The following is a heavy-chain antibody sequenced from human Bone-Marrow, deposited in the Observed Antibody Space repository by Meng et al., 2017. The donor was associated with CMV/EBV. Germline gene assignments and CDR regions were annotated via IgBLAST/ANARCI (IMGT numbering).Heavy chain of an antibody. CDR3: ARDRDFGVVKGVNWYFDL. CDR2: ISSSSSDI. D-gene: IGHD3-3*01. V-gene: IGHV3-21*01. Sequence: GESLKICWAASGITFSSYIMNWVRQAPGKGLEWVSSISSSSSDIYYADSVKGRFTISRDNAKNTLYLQMNSLTTEDTAVYSCARDRDFGVVKGVNWYFDLWGRGTLVTVSS. J-gene: IGHJ2*01. CDR1: GITFSSYI.